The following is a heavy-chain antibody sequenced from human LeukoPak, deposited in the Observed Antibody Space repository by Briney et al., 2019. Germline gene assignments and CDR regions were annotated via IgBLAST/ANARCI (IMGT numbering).Heavy chain of an antibody. D-gene: IGHD1-26*01. Sequence: GASVKVSCKASGYTSTNYYMHWVRQAPGQGLEWIGIINPVGGSTTYAQQFQGRITMTRDTSTSTLYMELSSLRSEDTAVYYCAKSQVVRLSGSYHYYYDFWGQGTLVTVSS. V-gene: IGHV1-46*01. J-gene: IGHJ4*02. CDR2: INPVGGST. CDR3: AKSQVVRLSGSYHYYYDF. CDR1: GYTSTNYY.